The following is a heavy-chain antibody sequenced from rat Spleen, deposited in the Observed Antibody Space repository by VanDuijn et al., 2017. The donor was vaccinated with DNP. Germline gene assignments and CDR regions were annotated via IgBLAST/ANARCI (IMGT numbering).Heavy chain of an antibody. V-gene: IGHV5-46*01. CDR1: GFTFSNFP. J-gene: IGHJ2*01. D-gene: IGHD1-4*01. CDR3: ARDPFPGMRNYFDY. Sequence: EVQLVESGGGLVQPGRSMKLSCAVSGFTFSNFPTTWVRQAPTKGLEWVAIISSSGDKTYYRDSVKGRFTISRDNAKSTLYLEMNSRRSEDTATYYCARDPFPGMRNYFDYWGQGVMVTVS. CDR2: ISSSGDKT.